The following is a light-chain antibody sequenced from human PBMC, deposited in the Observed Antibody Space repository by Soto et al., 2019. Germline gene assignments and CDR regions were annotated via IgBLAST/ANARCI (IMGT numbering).Light chain of an antibody. V-gene: IGKV3-20*01. Sequence: VVTQSPATVCVSPGQRHIHSCRARRSRNYLAWYQQKPGQAPRRLIYGVSSRATGIPARFSGSGAGTDFTLTISSLQPEDFAVYYCQQYGSSPWTFGQGTKVDIK. CDR3: QQYGSSPWT. J-gene: IGKJ1*01. CDR1: RSRNY. CDR2: GVS.